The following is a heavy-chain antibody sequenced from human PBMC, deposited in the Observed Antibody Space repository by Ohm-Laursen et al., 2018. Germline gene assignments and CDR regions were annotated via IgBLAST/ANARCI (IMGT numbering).Heavy chain of an antibody. CDR1: GFTFSNYA. V-gene: IGHV3-23*01. D-gene: IGHD6-19*01. CDR2: ITDSGGST. Sequence: GSLRLSCAASGFTFSNYAMYWVRQAPGKGLEWVSAITDSGGSTFYADSVKGRFTISRDNSKNMLYLQMNSLRAEDTAIYYCAKGSRISGWPNWGQGTLVTVSS. J-gene: IGHJ4*02. CDR3: AKGSRISGWPN.